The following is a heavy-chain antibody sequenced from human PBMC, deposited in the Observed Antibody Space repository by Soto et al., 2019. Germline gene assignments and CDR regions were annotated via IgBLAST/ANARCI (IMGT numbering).Heavy chain of an antibody. CDR3: ARWSYLDY. Sequence: VGSLRLSCAASGFSFGSYALSWVRQAPGKGLEWVSTISGSDGKTFYADSVKGRFSISRDTSQSALYLQMNSLRADDTAMYYCARWSYLDYWGQGTRVTVSS. V-gene: IGHV3-23*01. CDR1: GFSFGSYA. J-gene: IGHJ4*02. D-gene: IGHD3-3*01. CDR2: ISGSDGKT.